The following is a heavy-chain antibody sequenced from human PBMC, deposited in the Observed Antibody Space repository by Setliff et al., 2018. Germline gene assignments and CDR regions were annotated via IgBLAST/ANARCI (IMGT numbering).Heavy chain of an antibody. CDR3: ARHRGRAAAGTCFDI. CDR2: IYPLDSDT. J-gene: IGHJ4*02. V-gene: IGHV5-51*01. CDR1: GYSFTNYW. D-gene: IGHD6-13*01. Sequence: GESLKISCKGSGYSFTNYWIGWVRQMPGKGLEWMGIIYPLDSDTRYSPSFQGQVTISADKSVSTAYLQWSSLKASDTAVYYCARHRGRAAAGTCFDIWGQGTLVTVSS.